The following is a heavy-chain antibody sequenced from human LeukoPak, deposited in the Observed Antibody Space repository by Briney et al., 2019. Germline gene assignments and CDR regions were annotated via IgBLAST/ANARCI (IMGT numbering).Heavy chain of an antibody. Sequence: SVKVSCKASGGTFSSYAISWVRHAPGQGLEWMGGIIPIFGTANYAQKFQGRVTITADKSTSTAYMELSSLRSEDTAVYYCARDASGGYFVYWGQGTLVTVSS. CDR1: GGTFSSYA. CDR2: IIPIFGTA. D-gene: IGHD3-10*01. CDR3: ARDASGGYFVY. J-gene: IGHJ4*02. V-gene: IGHV1-69*06.